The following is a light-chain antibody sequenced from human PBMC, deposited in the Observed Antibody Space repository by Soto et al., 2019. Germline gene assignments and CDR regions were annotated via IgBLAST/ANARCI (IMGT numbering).Light chain of an antibody. CDR1: SSNIGAGYD. V-gene: IGLV1-40*01. J-gene: IGLJ3*02. Sequence: QSVLTQPPSVSGAPGQRVTISCTGSSSNIGAGYDVHWYQQLPGTAPKLLIYGNSNRPSGVPDRFSGSMSGTSASLAITGLQAEDEADYYCQSYDSSLSSWVFGGGTKLTVL. CDR2: GNS. CDR3: QSYDSSLSSWV.